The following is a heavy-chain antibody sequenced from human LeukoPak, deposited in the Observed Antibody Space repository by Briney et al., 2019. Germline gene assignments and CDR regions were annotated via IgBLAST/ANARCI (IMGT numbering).Heavy chain of an antibody. V-gene: IGHV3-30*04. J-gene: IGHJ3*02. CDR3: AREEGSPYDTLTGCDAFDI. Sequence: GGSLRLSCAASGFTFSSYAMHWVRQAPGKGLEWVAVISYDGSNKYYADSVKGRFTISRDNSKNTLYLQMNSLRAEDTAVYYCAREEGSPYDTLTGCDAFDIWGQGTMVTVSS. CDR2: ISYDGSNK. D-gene: IGHD3-9*01. CDR1: GFTFSSYA.